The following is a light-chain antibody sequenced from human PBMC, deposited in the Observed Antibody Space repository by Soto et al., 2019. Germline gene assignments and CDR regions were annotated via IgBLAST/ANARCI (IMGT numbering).Light chain of an antibody. CDR1: SSNIGSNT. CDR3: AAWDDSLGGRV. V-gene: IGLV1-44*01. CDR2: TNN. J-gene: IGLJ3*02. Sequence: QSVLTQPPSASGTPGQRVTISCSGGSSNIGSNTVNWFQQLPGTAPKLLIFTNNQRPPGVPDRFSGSKSGTSASLAISGLQSEDEADYYCAAWDDSLGGRVFGGGTKVTVL.